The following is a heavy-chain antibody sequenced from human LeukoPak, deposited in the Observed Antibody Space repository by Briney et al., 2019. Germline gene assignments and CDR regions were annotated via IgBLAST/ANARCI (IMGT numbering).Heavy chain of an antibody. J-gene: IGHJ4*02. CDR2: ISGYNGNT. V-gene: IGHV1-18*01. Sequence: ASVKVSCKASGYIFSNYGISWVRQAPGQGLEWMGWISGYNGNTYYVQKFQGRVTMTTETSTSTASMELRSLRSDDTAVYYCARVGPHRKMATTRYYFDYWGQGTLVTVSS. CDR1: GYIFSNYG. D-gene: IGHD5-24*01. CDR3: ARVGPHRKMATTRYYFDY.